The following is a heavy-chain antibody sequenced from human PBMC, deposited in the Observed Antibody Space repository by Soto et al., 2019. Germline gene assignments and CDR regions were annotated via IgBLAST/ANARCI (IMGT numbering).Heavy chain of an antibody. CDR3: ARDLDGSGSYYTDY. V-gene: IGHV1-18*01. J-gene: IGHJ4*02. Sequence: SVKVSFKASCYILIGFGISWVRQAPGQGLEWMGWISAYNGNAKYAQKLQGRVTMTTDTSTSTAYMELRSLRSDDTAVYYCARDLDGSGSYYTDYWGQGTLVTVSS. CDR1: CYILIGFG. CDR2: ISAYNGNA. D-gene: IGHD3-10*01.